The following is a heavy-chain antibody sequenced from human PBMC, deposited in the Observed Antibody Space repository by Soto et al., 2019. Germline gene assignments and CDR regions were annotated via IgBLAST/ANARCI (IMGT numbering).Heavy chain of an antibody. V-gene: IGHV4-59*08. CDR2: IYYSGST. CDR1: GGSISSYY. CDR3: ARRWGYTFDY. Sequence: QVQLQESGPGLVKPSETLSLTCTVSGGSISSYYGSWIRQPPGKGLEWIGYIYYSGSTNYNPALKSRVTISVDTAKNQFSLKLSSVTAADTDVYYCARRWGYTFDYWGQGTLVTVSS. J-gene: IGHJ4*02. D-gene: IGHD5-12*01.